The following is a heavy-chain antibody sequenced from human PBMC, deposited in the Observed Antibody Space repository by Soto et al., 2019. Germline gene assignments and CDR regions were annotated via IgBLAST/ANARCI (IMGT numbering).Heavy chain of an antibody. Sequence: ASVKVSCKASGYTFTGYYMHWVRQAPGQGLEWMGWINPNSGGTNYAQKFQGWVTMTRDTSISTAYMELSRLRSDDTAVYYCARDRVTTFYYYCGMDVWGQGTTVTVSS. CDR3: ARDRVTTFYYYCGMDV. V-gene: IGHV1-2*04. CDR2: INPNSGGT. J-gene: IGHJ6*02. CDR1: GYTFTGYY. D-gene: IGHD4-17*01.